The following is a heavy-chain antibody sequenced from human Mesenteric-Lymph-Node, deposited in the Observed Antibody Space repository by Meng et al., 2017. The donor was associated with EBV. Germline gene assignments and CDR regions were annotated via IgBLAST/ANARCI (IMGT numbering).Heavy chain of an antibody. Sequence: LHLQESGPGLVKTSPILPCPSSGSAGYMGPSRCYWAAVRQPTVEGLECPGNIHYTVTTYYKSFLLSRVTLATDKSKKVFCLRLSCLSAQLTPVYHWARLHLENVVLAPCSWGQGTLVTVSS. D-gene: IGHD1-1*01. V-gene: IGHV4-39*01. CDR1: AGYMGPSRCY. CDR3: ARLHLENVVLAPCS. J-gene: IGHJ5*02. CDR2: IHYTVTT.